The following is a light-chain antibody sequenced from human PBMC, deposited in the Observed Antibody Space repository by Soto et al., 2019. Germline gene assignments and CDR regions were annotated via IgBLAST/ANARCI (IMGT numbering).Light chain of an antibody. CDR2: DAS. CDR1: QSVSTN. J-gene: IGKJ1*01. V-gene: IGKV3D-15*01. CDR3: QQYSIWRT. Sequence: ELVMTQFPATLSESPGERVTLSCGSSQSVSTNVASYQKKPGDAPRLLILDASARAVDIPGRFGGSVSGTEFTLTINSLQSEDFAVYYWQQYSIWRTFGQGTKVDIK.